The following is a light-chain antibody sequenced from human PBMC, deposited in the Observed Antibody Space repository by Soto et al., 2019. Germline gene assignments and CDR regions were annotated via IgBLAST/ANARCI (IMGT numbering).Light chain of an antibody. Sequence: DIQMTQSPSTLSASALDRVTITFRASESIRTWLAWYQHKPGKAPKFLIYDASTLESGVPSRFSGSGSGTEFTLTISSLQPDDFATYYCQQYNNYPRTFGQGTKVDIK. CDR3: QQYNNYPRT. CDR2: DAS. CDR1: ESIRTW. J-gene: IGKJ1*01. V-gene: IGKV1-5*01.